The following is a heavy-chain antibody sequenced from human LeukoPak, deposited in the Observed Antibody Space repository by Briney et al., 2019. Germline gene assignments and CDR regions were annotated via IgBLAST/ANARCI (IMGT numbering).Heavy chain of an antibody. V-gene: IGHV3-66*01. CDR2: IYSGGDT. CDR1: GFSVTNYY. J-gene: IGHJ4*02. CDR3: TRDPDG. Sequence: GGSLRLSCAASGFSVTNYYMSWVRRAPGKGLEWVSVIYSGGDTFHADCVKGRFILSRDISKNTLYLQMNSLRVDDTAVYYCTRDPDGWGQGTLVTVSS.